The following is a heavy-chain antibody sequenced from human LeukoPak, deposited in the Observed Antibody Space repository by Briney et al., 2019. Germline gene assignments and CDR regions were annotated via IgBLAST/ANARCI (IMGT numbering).Heavy chain of an antibody. Sequence: TGGSLRLSCAASGFTFSSYAMSWVRQAPGKGLEWVSAISGSGGSTYYADSVKGRFTISRDNSKNTLYLRMNSLRAEDTAVYYCAKQQWLVNYYYYMDVWGKGTTVTVPS. J-gene: IGHJ6*03. CDR1: GFTFSSYA. D-gene: IGHD6-19*01. V-gene: IGHV3-23*01. CDR2: ISGSGGST. CDR3: AKQQWLVNYYYYMDV.